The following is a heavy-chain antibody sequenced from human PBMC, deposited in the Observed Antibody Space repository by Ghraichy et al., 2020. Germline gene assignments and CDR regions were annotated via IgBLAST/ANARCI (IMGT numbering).Heavy chain of an antibody. Sequence: SETLSLTCTVSGGSISSSSYYWGWIRQPPGKGLEWIGSIYYSGSTYYNPSLKSRVTISVDTSKNQFSLKLSSVTAADTAVYYCARRDGSIAAAGIGFDPWGQGTLVTVSS. D-gene: IGHD6-13*01. CDR1: GGSISSSSYY. CDR2: IYYSGST. V-gene: IGHV4-39*01. J-gene: IGHJ5*02. CDR3: ARRDGSIAAAGIGFDP.